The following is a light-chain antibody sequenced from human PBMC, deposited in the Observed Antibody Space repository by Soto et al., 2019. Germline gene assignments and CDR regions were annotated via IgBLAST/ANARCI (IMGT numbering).Light chain of an antibody. CDR1: SSDVGGYSY. CDR3: SSFTSRFTFV. Sequence: QSALTQPASVSGSPGQSITISCTGTSSDVGGYSYVSWYQQHPGKTPKLMIYEVSNRPSGVSHRFSGSKSGNTASLTISGLQTEDEADYYCSSFTSRFTFVFGTGTKLTVL. V-gene: IGLV2-14*01. J-gene: IGLJ1*01. CDR2: EVS.